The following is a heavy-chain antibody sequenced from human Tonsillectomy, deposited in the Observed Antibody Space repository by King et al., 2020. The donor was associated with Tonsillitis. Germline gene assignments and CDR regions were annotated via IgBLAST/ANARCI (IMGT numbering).Heavy chain of an antibody. CDR2: IYPGDSDT. Sequence: QLVQSGAEVKKSGESLKISCKGSGYSFSNYWIGWVRQMPGKGLEWMGIIYPGDSDTRYSPSFQGQVRISADKSISTAYLQWSSLKASDTAMYYCVRSDRSGYPDLQHWGQGTLVTVSS. J-gene: IGHJ1*01. V-gene: IGHV5-51*01. CDR3: VRSDRSGYPDLQH. CDR1: GYSFSNYW. D-gene: IGHD3-22*01.